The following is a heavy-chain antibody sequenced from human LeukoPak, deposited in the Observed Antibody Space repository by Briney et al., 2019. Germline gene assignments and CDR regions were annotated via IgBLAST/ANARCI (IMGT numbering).Heavy chain of an antibody. CDR2: IYYSGST. CDR1: GGFISSSSYY. D-gene: IGHD3-22*01. V-gene: IGHV4-39*07. J-gene: IGHJ4*02. CDR3: ARGIPHPDYDSSGYSH. Sequence: SETLSLTCTVSGGFISSSSYYWGWIRQPPGKGLEWIGSIYYSGSTYYNPSLKSRVTISVDTSKNQFSLKLSSVTAADTAVYYCARGIPHPDYDSSGYSHWGQGTLVTVSS.